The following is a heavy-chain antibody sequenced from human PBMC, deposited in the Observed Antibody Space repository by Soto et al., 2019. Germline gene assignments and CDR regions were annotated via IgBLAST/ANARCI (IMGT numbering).Heavy chain of an antibody. D-gene: IGHD6-13*01. J-gene: IGHJ4*02. CDR3: ARLLSSLSGFDY. V-gene: IGHV5-51*01. Sequence: GESLKISCKASGYSSANFWIGWVRQMPGKGLEWMGFIHLGGSDTRYTPSFQDQVTISAARSINTAYLQETFTEASDTAMYYCARLLSSLSGFDYWGQGTLVTVS. CDR1: GYSSANFW. CDR2: IHLGGSDT.